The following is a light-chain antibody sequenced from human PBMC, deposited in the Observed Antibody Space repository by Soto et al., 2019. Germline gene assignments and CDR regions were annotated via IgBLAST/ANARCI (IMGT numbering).Light chain of an antibody. CDR3: QQYGSSPTWT. Sequence: EIVLTQSPATLSLSPGESATLSCRASQSVSNYLACYQQKPGQAPRLLIYDASNMAADIPARFSGSGSGTDFTLTISCLEPEDSAVYYCQQYGSSPTWTFGQGTKVDIK. V-gene: IGKV3-11*01. CDR2: DAS. J-gene: IGKJ1*01. CDR1: QSVSNY.